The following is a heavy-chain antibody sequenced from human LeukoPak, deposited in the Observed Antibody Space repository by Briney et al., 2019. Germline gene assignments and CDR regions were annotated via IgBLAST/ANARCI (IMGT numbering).Heavy chain of an antibody. V-gene: IGHV3-21*01. Sequence: PGGSLRLSCAASGFTFSSYSMNWVRQAPGKGPEWVSSISSSSSYIYYADSVKGRFTISRDNAKNSLYLQMNSLRAEDTAVYYCARDQWESYYYYGMDAWGQGTTVTVSS. CDR3: ARDQWESYYYYGMDA. CDR1: GFTFSSYS. CDR2: ISSSSSYI. J-gene: IGHJ6*02. D-gene: IGHD1-26*01.